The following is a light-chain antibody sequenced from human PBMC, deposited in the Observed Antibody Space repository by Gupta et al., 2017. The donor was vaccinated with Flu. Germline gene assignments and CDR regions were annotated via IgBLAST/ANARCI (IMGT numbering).Light chain of an antibody. V-gene: IGKV1-39*01. CDR1: QSVGSY. CDR3: QQSDRAPRT. Sequence: PSSLSAYVGDTVTITCRASQSVGSYLNWYQQRPGEVPNLLLYSTSTRQRGVPSRFVGGGSGTVFTLTVSRLRPEDSATYCCQQSDRAPRTFGQGTKV. J-gene: IGKJ1*01. CDR2: STS.